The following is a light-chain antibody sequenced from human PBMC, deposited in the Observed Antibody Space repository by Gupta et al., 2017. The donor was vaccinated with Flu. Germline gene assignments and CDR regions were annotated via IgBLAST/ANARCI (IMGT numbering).Light chain of an antibody. J-gene: IGLJ2*01. CDR1: SSDIGFYDY. CDR2: EVS. V-gene: IGLV2-8*01. Sequence: QSALTQPPSASGSPGQSVTISCTGPSSDIGFYDYVSWYQHHPGKAPKLMIYEVSKRPSGVPDRFSGSKSGNTSSRTVSGLQAEDEADYYCSSHATSNSVVFGGGTKLTV. CDR3: SSHATSNSVV.